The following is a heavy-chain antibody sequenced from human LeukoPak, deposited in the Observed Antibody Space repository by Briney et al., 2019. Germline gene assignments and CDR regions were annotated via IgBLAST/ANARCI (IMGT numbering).Heavy chain of an antibody. CDR2: IIPIFGTA. D-gene: IGHD2-2*02. CDR3: ARPRYCSSTSCYTWFDY. V-gene: IGHV1-69*13. J-gene: IGHJ4*02. Sequence: SVKVSCKASGGTFSSYAISWVRQAPGQGLEWMGGIIPIFGTANYAQKFQGRVTITADESTSTAYMELSSLRSEDTAVYYCARPRYCSSTSCYTWFDYWGQGTLVTVSS. CDR1: GGTFSSYA.